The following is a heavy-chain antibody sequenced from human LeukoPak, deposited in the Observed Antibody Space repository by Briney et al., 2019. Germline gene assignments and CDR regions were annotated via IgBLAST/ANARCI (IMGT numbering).Heavy chain of an antibody. J-gene: IGHJ2*01. D-gene: IGHD1/OR15-1a*01. CDR2: IDYEGGTT. CDR1: GFTFSSHW. V-gene: IGHV3-74*01. CDR3: ARNNWGIDY. Sequence: GGSLRLSCVASGFTFSSHWMHWVRQVPGKGLVWVSRIDYEGGTTDYADSVEGRFTISRDNARNTLYLQMNSLRAEDTAIYYCARNNWGIDYWGRGTLVTVSS.